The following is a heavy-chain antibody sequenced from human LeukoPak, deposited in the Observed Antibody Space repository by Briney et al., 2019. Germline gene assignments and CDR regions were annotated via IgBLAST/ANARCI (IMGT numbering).Heavy chain of an antibody. V-gene: IGHV1-18*01. CDR1: GYTFTSYG. D-gene: IGHD4-17*01. Sequence: ASVKVSCKASGYTFTSYGISWVRQAPGQGLEWMGWISAYNGNTNYAQKLQGRVTMTTDASTSTAYMELRSLRSDDTAVYYCARDRPDYGEYRGRPWNMDVWGQGTTVTVSS. CDR2: ISAYNGNT. CDR3: ARDRPDYGEYRGRPWNMDV. J-gene: IGHJ6*02.